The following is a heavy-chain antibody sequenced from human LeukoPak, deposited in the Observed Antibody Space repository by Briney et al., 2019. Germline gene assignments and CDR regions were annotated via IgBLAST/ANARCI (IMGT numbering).Heavy chain of an antibody. J-gene: IGHJ4*02. CDR2: THYSGST. CDR3: ARGYSGSYGRFDY. Sequence: SQTLSLTCTVSGGSISSYYWSWIRQPPGKGLEWIGYTHYSGSTSYNPSLKSRVTISVDTSKNQFSLKLTSVTAADTAVYYCARGYSGSYGRFDYWGQGTLVIVSS. D-gene: IGHD1-26*01. CDR1: GGSISSYY. V-gene: IGHV4-59*01.